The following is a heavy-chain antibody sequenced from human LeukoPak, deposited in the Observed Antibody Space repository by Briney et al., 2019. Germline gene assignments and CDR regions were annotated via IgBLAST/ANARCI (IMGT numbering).Heavy chain of an antibody. D-gene: IGHD3-22*01. V-gene: IGHV1-69*01. CDR3: ARDGPRRPRGYYDSSGYGL. CDR2: IIPIFGTA. CDR1: GGTFSSYA. J-gene: IGHJ4*02. Sequence: SVKVSCKASGGTFSSYAISWVRQAPGQGFEWMGGIIPIFGTANYAQKFQGRVTITADESTSTAYMELSSLRSEDTAVYYCARDGPRRPRGYYDSSGYGLWGQGTLVTVSS.